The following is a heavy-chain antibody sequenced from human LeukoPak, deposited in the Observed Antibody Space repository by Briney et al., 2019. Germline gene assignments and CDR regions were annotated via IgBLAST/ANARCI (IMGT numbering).Heavy chain of an antibody. CDR2: VNHSGST. V-gene: IGHV4-34*01. Sequence: SETLSLTCAVYGGSFSGYYWSWIRQPPGKGLEWIGEVNHSGSTNYNPSLKSRVTISVDTSKNQFSLKLSSVTAADTAVYYCAGPRPTAYYDFWSGYFGHAFDIWGQGTMVTVSS. CDR1: GGSFSGYY. D-gene: IGHD3-3*01. J-gene: IGHJ3*02. CDR3: AGPRPTAYYDFWSGYFGHAFDI.